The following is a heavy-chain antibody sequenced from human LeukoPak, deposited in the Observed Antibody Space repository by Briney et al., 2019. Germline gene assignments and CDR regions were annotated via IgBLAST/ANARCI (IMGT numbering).Heavy chain of an antibody. CDR2: MHPNSGNT. Sequence: ASVKVSCKASGYTFTSYDINWVRQATGQGLEWMGWMHPNSGNTGYAQNFQGRVTMTRNTSISTAYMELSSLRSEDTAVYYCARGTVSVLRYFDWLLMEDYWGQGTLVTVSS. V-gene: IGHV1-8*01. CDR1: GYTFTSYD. J-gene: IGHJ4*02. D-gene: IGHD3-9*01. CDR3: ARGTVSVLRYFDWLLMEDY.